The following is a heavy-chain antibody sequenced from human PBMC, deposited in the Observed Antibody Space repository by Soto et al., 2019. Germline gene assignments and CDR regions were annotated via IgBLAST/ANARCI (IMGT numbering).Heavy chain of an antibody. V-gene: IGHV1-46*01. CDR2: INPSGGST. CDR3: SGAESPDTAYFSLY. Sequence: ASVKASCKASGYTFTSYYMHWVRQAPGQGLEWMGIINPSGGSTSYAQKFQGRVTMTRDTSTSTVYMELSSLRSEDTAVYYCSGAESPDTAYFSLYWGQGTPVTVSS. J-gene: IGHJ4*02. D-gene: IGHD1-26*01. CDR1: GYTFTSYY.